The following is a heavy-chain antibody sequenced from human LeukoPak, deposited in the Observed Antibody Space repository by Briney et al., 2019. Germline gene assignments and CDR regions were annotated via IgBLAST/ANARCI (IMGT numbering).Heavy chain of an antibody. Sequence: GGSLRLSCAASGLTFSTYWMHWVRQAPGKGLEWVSGISGSGGSTYYADSVKGRFTISRDNSKNTLYLQMNSLRAEDTAMYYCAKGGVGSGKTFDSWGQGTLVTVSS. CDR1: GLTFSTYW. D-gene: IGHD3-10*01. V-gene: IGHV3-23*01. J-gene: IGHJ4*02. CDR2: ISGSGGST. CDR3: AKGGVGSGKTFDS.